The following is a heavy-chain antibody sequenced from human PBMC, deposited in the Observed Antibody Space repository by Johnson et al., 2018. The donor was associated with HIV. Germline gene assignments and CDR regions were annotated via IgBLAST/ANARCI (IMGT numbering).Heavy chain of an antibody. V-gene: IGHV3-30*14. J-gene: IGHJ3*02. D-gene: IGHD1-1*01. CDR3: ARDGESHQLPLGDAFDI. CDR1: GFTFSSYT. CDR2: ISYDGSNT. Sequence: QVPLVASRGGVVQPGRSLRLSCVASGFTFSSYTMHWVRQAPGKGVEWVAVISYDGSNTFYADSVKGRFTFSRDNSKNTVYLQMNSLRAEDTAVYYCARDGESHQLPLGDAFDIWGQGTMVTVSS.